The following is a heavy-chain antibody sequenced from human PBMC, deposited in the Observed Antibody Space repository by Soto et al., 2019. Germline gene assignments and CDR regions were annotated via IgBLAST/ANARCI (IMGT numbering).Heavy chain of an antibody. Sequence: PSETLSLTCTVSGGSISSGGYYWSWIRQHPGKGLEWIGYIYYSGSTYYNPSLKSRVTISVDTSKNQFSLKLSSVTAADTAVYYCARTRSIAAAGTATYYYGMDVWGQGTTVTVSS. CDR3: ARTRSIAAAGTATYYYGMDV. CDR1: GGSISSGGYY. V-gene: IGHV4-31*03. J-gene: IGHJ6*02. D-gene: IGHD6-13*01. CDR2: IYYSGST.